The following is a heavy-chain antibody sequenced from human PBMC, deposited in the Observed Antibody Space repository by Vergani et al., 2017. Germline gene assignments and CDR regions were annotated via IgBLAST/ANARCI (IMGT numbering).Heavy chain of an antibody. V-gene: IGHV3-30*03. J-gene: IGHJ6*04. CDR1: GFTFSSYS. CDR3: RGEMDV. CDR2: ISYDGSNK. Sequence: VQLVESGGGLVRPGGSLRLSCAASGFTFSSYSMNWVRQAPGKGLEWVAVISYDGSNKYYADSVKGRFTISRDNSKNTLYLQMNSLRTEDTANYYCRGEMDVWGKGTTVTVSS.